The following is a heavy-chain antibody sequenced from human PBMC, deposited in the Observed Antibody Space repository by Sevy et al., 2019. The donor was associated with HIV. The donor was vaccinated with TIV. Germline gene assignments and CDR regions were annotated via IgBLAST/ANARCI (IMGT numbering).Heavy chain of an antibody. J-gene: IGHJ5*02. Sequence: SETLSLTCTVSGGSISSGSYYWSWIRQPAGKGLEWIGRIYTSGSTNYNPSLKSRVTMSVDTSKNQFSLKLGSVTAADTAVYYCARDRLQYWFDPWGQGTLVTVSS. CDR1: GGSISSGSYY. CDR3: ARDRLQYWFDP. D-gene: IGHD4-4*01. V-gene: IGHV4-61*02. CDR2: IYTSGST.